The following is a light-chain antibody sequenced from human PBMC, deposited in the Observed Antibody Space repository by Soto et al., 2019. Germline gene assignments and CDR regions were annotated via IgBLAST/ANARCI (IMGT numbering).Light chain of an antibody. CDR1: QSVRNN. CDR2: AVS. CDR3: QHYNKWPPWT. V-gene: IGKV3-15*01. J-gene: IGKJ1*01. Sequence: EIVMTQSPVTLSVSPGEGATLFCRASQSVRNNLAWYQQKPGLAPRLLIYAVSTRATGVPARFSGNGSETEFTLTISGLQSDDFALYYCQHYNKWPPWTFGQGTKVEIK.